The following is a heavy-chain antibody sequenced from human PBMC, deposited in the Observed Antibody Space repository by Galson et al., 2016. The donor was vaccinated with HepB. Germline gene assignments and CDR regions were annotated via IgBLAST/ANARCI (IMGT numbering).Heavy chain of an antibody. CDR2: ISSSGDST. D-gene: IGHD3-10*01. CDR3: AKGGSNYYGSGTYYRAYYGMDV. Sequence: SLRLSCAASGFIFSSYAMNWVRQAPGKGLEWVSTISSSGDSTYYADSVKGRFTISRDNSKNTLYLQMNSLRAEDTAVYYCAKGGSNYYGSGTYYRAYYGMDVWGQGTTVTVSS. V-gene: IGHV3-23*01. J-gene: IGHJ6*02. CDR1: GFIFSSYA.